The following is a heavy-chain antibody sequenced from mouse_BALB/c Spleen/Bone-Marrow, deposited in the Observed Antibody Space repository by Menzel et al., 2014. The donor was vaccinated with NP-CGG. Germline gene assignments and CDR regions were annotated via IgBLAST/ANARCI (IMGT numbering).Heavy chain of an antibody. CDR3: AKIGTTTGAMDY. CDR1: GFSLTSYG. Sequence: VQLQESGPGLVQPSQSLSITCTVSGFSLTSYGAHWVRQSPGKGLEWLGVIWRGGSTDYNAAFMSRLSITKDNSKSQVFFKMNSLQADDTAIYYCAKIGTTTGAMDYWGQGTSVTVSS. J-gene: IGHJ4*01. D-gene: IGHD2-14*01. V-gene: IGHV2-5*01. CDR2: IWRGGST.